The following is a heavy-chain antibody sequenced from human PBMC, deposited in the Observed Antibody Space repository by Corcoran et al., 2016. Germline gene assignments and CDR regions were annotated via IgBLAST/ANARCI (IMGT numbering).Heavy chain of an antibody. CDR1: GFTVSSNY. J-gene: IGHJ4*02. CDR2: IYSGGST. Sequence: EVQLVESGGGLIQPGGSLRLSCAASGFTVSSNYMSWVRQAPGKGLEWVSVIYSGGSTYYADSVKGRFTISRDNSKNTLYLQMNSLRAEETAVYYCARSGYSYGLYFDYWGQGTLVTVSS. V-gene: IGHV3-53*01. CDR3: ARSGYSYGLYFDY. D-gene: IGHD5-18*01.